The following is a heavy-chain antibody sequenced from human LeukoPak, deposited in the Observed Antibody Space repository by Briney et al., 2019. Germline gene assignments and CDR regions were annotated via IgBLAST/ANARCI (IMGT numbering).Heavy chain of an antibody. Sequence: ASVKVSCKASGYTFTGNYMHWVRQAPGQGIEWMGWINPDSGGTNYAQKFHGRVTMTGDTSISTAYMDLSRLRSDDTAVYYCARAVKTKYSSSWYDYWGQGTLVTVSS. CDR1: GYTFTGNY. J-gene: IGHJ4*02. CDR3: ARAVKTKYSSSWYDY. V-gene: IGHV1-2*02. D-gene: IGHD6-13*01. CDR2: INPDSGGT.